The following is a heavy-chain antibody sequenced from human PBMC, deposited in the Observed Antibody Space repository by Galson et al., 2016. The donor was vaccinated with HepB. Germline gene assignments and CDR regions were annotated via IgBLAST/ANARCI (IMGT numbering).Heavy chain of an antibody. V-gene: IGHV4-30-4*01. CDR3: ARGDDILTGTYYFDY. J-gene: IGHJ4*02. D-gene: IGHD3-9*01. Sequence: TLYLTCTVSGGSISSGDYYWSWIRPPPGKGLEGIGYIYYSGSTYYNPSLKSRVTISVDTSKNQFSLKLSSVTAADTAVYYCARGDDILTGTYYFDYWGQGTLVTVSS. CDR2: IYYSGST. CDR1: GGSISSGDYY.